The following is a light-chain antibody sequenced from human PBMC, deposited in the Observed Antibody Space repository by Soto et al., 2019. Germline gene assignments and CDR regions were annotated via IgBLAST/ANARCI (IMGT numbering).Light chain of an antibody. J-gene: IGKJ4*01. CDR1: QTIGSW. V-gene: IGKV1-5*03. CDR2: KAS. Sequence: DIQMTQSPSTLSASVGDRVTVTCRASQTIGSWLAWYQQKPGRAPKLLIYKASNLESGVPSRFSGSGSGTEFTLTISSLQPDDYATYYCQQYNDYFTFGGGTKVDIK. CDR3: QQYNDYFT.